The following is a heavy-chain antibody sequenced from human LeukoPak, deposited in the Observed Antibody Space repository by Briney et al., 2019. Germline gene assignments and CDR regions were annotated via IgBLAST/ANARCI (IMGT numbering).Heavy chain of an antibody. CDR2: ISAYNGNT. CDR1: GYTFTNHG. CDR3: ATEGIGVAGTIDY. J-gene: IGHJ4*01. Sequence: ASVKVSCTASGYTFTNHGISWVRQAPGQGLEWMGWISAYNGNTNYAQKVQGRSTMTTDISMSTAYMELRGLRYDETAVYYCATEGIGVAGTIDYWGQGTLLTVSS. V-gene: IGHV1-18*01. D-gene: IGHD6-19*01.